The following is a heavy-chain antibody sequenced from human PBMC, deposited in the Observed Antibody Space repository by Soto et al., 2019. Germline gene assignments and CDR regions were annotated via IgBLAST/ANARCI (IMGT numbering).Heavy chain of an antibody. D-gene: IGHD6-13*01. CDR1: GFTFSSYG. V-gene: IGHV3-33*01. CDR3: AARIAAATMFDY. Sequence: QVQLVESGGGVVQPGRSMRLSCAASGFTFSSYGMHWVRQAPGKGLEWVAVIWYDGNNKYYADSVKGRFSISRDNSKNTLFLQMNSLRAEDTAVYYCAARIAAATMFDYWGRRTLVTVSS. CDR2: IWYDGNNK. J-gene: IGHJ4*02.